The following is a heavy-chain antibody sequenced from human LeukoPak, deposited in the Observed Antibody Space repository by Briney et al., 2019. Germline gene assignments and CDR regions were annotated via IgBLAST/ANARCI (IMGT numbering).Heavy chain of an antibody. CDR1: GFTFSNAW. J-gene: IGHJ3*02. V-gene: IGHV3-15*01. D-gene: IGHD3-10*01. Sequence: NPGGSLRLSCAASGFTFSNAWLSWVRQAPGKGLEWVGRIKSKTDGGTADYAAPVKGRLTISRDDSKNTLYLQMNSLKTEDTAVYYCTTFITMPRGAFDIWGQGKTVTVSS. CDR3: TTFITMPRGAFDI. CDR2: IKSKTDGGTA.